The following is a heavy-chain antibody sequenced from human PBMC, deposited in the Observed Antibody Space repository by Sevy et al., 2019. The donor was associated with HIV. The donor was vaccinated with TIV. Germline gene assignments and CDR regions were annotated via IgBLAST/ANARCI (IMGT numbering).Heavy chain of an antibody. CDR3: ARGDIVLMVYPNWFDP. D-gene: IGHD2-8*01. CDR2: FDPEDGET. CDR1: GKTLSDLS. J-gene: IGHJ5*02. V-gene: IGHV1-24*01. Sequence: ASVKVSCKVSGKTLSDLSMHWVRQAPGKGLEWMGSFDPEDGETLYAQNFRARVTMTEDTSTDTAYMELSSLRSDDTAVYYCARGDIVLMVYPNWFDPWGQGTLVTVSS.